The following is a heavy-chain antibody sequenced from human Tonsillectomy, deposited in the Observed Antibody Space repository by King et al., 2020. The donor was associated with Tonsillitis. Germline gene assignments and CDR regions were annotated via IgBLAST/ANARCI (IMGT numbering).Heavy chain of an antibody. V-gene: IGHV4-30-2*01. CDR3: ARGDNLTGLPGDY. J-gene: IGHJ4*01. D-gene: IGHD3-9*01. CDR1: GDSISSGYYS. CDR2: IYHTGGT. Sequence: QLQESGSGLVKPSQTLSLTCAVSGDSISSGYYSWSWIRQPPGKGLEWIGYIYHTGGTYYNPSLQSRVTILVDRSKNQFSLKLSSVTAADTAVYYCARGDNLTGLPGDYWGQGTLVTVSS.